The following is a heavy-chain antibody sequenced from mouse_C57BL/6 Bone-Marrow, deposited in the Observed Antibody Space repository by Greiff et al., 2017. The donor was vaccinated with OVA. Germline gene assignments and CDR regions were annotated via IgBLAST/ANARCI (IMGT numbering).Heavy chain of an antibody. CDR2: IYPRDGST. J-gene: IGHJ1*03. CDR3: ARRGIYDGYFYWYFDV. Sequence: VQRVESGPELVKPGASVKLSCKASGYTFTSYDINWVKQRPGQGLEWIGWIYPRDGSTKYNEKFKGKATLTVDTSSSTAYMELHSLTSEDSAVYFCARRGIYDGYFYWYFDVWGTGTTVTVSS. D-gene: IGHD2-3*01. V-gene: IGHV1-85*01. CDR1: GYTFTSYD.